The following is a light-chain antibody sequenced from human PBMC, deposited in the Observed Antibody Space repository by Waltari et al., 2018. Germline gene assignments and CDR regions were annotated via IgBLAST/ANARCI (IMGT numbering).Light chain of an antibody. J-gene: IGLJ3*02. V-gene: IGLV7-43*01. Sequence: QTVVTQEPSLTVSPGGTVPPTSASRTGAVTSHYYPHWLQQKPGQAPRPLIYSTDKKHSWTPARFSGSLLGGKAALTVSDVQPEDEADFYCLLYYGGAWVFGGGTKLTVL. CDR1: TGAVTSHYY. CDR2: STD. CDR3: LLYYGGAWV.